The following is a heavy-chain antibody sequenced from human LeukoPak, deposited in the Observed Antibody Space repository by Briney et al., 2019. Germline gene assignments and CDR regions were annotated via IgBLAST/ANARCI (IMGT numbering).Heavy chain of an antibody. D-gene: IGHD3-22*01. Sequence: PGGSLRLSCAASGFPLSGFWMHWVRHVPGKELVWVALIRIDGNTNVADSVKGRFTISRDTAKNTLYLQMNSLRAEDSAIYYCARDDNYYDGTSYSSGFDYWGHGTLATVSS. J-gene: IGHJ4*01. CDR2: IRIDGNT. V-gene: IGHV3-74*01. CDR3: ARDDNYYDGTSYSSGFDY. CDR1: GFPLSGFW.